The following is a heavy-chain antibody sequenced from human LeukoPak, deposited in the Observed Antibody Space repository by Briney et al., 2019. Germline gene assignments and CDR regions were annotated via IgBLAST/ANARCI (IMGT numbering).Heavy chain of an antibody. Sequence: PGGSLRLSCAASGFTFSSYAKSWVRQAPGKGLEWVSAISASGGSTYYADSVKGRFTISRDNSKNTLYLQMNSLRAEDTAVYYCAKSPLYCSSTSCYRTWLDPWSQGTLVTVSS. D-gene: IGHD2-2*01. CDR3: AKSPLYCSSTSCYRTWLDP. CDR1: GFTFSSYA. J-gene: IGHJ5*02. CDR2: ISASGGST. V-gene: IGHV3-23*01.